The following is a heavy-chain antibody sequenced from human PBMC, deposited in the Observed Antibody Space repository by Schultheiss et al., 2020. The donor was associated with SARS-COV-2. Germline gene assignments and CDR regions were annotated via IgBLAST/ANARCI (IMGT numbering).Heavy chain of an antibody. D-gene: IGHD3-10*01. CDR1: GFTFSNYG. J-gene: IGHJ6*02. Sequence: GGSLRLSCAASGFTFSNYGIHWVRQAPGKGPEWVAVISPDGNYKYYADSVQGRFTISRDNSKNTLYLQMNSLRAEDTAVYYCARGDMVRGVPYYYYYYGMDVWGQGTTVTVSS. V-gene: IGHV3-33*08. CDR3: ARGDMVRGVPYYYYYYGMDV. CDR2: ISPDGNYK.